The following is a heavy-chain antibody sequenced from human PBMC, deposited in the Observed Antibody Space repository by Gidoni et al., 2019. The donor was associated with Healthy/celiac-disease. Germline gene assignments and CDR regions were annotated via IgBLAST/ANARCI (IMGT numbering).Heavy chain of an antibody. CDR2: ISGRGGST. D-gene: IGHD6-13*01. J-gene: IGHJ4*02. Sequence: LRLSCAASGSPFSSDAMSWVRQAPGKGLEWVSAISGRGGSTYYADSVKGRFTISRDNTKNTLYLQMNSLRAEDTAVYYCAKDAGAEAGTNYWGQGTLVTVSS. V-gene: IGHV3-23*01. CDR3: AKDAGAEAGTNY. CDR1: GSPFSSDA.